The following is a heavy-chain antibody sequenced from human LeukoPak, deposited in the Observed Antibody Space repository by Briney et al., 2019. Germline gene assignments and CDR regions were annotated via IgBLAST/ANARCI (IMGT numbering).Heavy chain of an antibody. CDR2: IYYSGST. D-gene: IGHD3-22*01. CDR1: GGSISSGGYY. CDR3: ARLYYYRSPYNAFDI. V-gene: IGHV4-31*03. Sequence: SQTLSLTCTVSGGSISSGGYYWTWIRQHPGKGLEWIAYIYYSGSTYYNPSLKSRVSISVDTSKNQFSLNLSSVTAADTAMYYCARLYYYRSPYNAFDIWGQGTMVTVSS. J-gene: IGHJ3*02.